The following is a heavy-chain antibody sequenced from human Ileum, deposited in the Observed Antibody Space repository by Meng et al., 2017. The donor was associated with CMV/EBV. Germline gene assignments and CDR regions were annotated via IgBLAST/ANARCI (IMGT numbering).Heavy chain of an antibody. CDR2: ISSSSSYI. CDR1: FHFSSYS. V-gene: IGHV3-21*01. D-gene: IGHD3-3*01. Sequence: FHFSSYSMNWVRQAPGKGLEWVSSISSSSSYIYYADSVKGRFTISRDNAKNSLYLQMNSLRAEDTAVYYCARDFGSDDFWGGYLDYWGQGTLVTVSS. CDR3: ARDFGSDDFWGGYLDY. J-gene: IGHJ4*02.